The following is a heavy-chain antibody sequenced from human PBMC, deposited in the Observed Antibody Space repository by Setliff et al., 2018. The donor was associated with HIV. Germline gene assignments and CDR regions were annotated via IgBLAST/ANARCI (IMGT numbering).Heavy chain of an antibody. V-gene: IGHV3-11*04. CDR2: ISDSDTDI. CDR3: VRGDWNNGLDV. J-gene: IGHJ6*02. CDR1: GFSFSDYY. D-gene: IGHD1-1*01. Sequence: GGSLRLSCAASGFSFSDYYMSWIRQAPGKGLECISYISDSDTDIYYADSVRGRFTISRDNAKNSLYLQMNNLRAEDTAVYYCVRGDWNNGLDVWGQGTTVTVSS.